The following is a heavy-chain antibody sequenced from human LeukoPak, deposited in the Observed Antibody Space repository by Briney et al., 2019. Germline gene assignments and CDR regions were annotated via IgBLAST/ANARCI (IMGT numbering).Heavy chain of an antibody. CDR2: TSGGGSYI. V-gene: IGHV3-21*06. D-gene: IGHD3-22*01. CDR3: AREMGYDNSGLDY. CDR1: GFTFSSYY. J-gene: IGHJ4*02. Sequence: GGSLRLSCAASGFTFSSYYINWVRQAPGKGLEWVSSTSGGGSYIYYPDSVKGRFTISRDNAKNSLYLQMNSLRDEDTAVYYCAREMGYDNSGLDYWGQGTLVTVSS.